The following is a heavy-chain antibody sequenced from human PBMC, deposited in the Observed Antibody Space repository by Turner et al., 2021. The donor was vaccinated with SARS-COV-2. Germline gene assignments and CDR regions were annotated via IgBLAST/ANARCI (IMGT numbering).Heavy chain of an antibody. Sequence: EVQLVESGGGLVKPGGSLRLSCAASGFTFSNAWMSWVRQEPGKGLEWVGRMKTKTDGGTTDYAAPVKGRFTISRDDSKNTLYLQMNSLKTEDTAVYYCTTHSAPDYWGQGTLVTVSS. V-gene: IGHV3-15*01. CDR2: MKTKTDGGTT. J-gene: IGHJ4*02. CDR1: GFTFSNAW. D-gene: IGHD6-13*01. CDR3: TTHSAPDY.